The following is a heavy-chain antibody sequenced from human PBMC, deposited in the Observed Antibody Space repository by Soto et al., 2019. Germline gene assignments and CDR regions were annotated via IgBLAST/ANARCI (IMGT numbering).Heavy chain of an antibody. CDR1: GGSISSYY. D-gene: IGHD6-19*01. J-gene: IGHJ4*02. V-gene: IGHV4-59*01. Sequence: SETLSLTCTVSGGSISSYYWSWIRQPPGNGLEWIGYIYYSGSTNYNPSLKSRVTISVDTSKNQFSLKLCSVTAADTAVFFCARGTDSSGWYRGYYFDYWGQGTLVTVSS. CDR3: ARGTDSSGWYRGYYFDY. CDR2: IYYSGST.